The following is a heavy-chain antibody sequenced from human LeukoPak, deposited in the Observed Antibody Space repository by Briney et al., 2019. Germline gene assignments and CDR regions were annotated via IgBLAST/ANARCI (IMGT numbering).Heavy chain of an antibody. D-gene: IGHD4-11*01. CDR3: ACRKTVNESYYFDY. CDR1: GGSFSGYY. V-gene: IGHV4-34*01. Sequence: SETLSLTCAVYGGSFSGYYWSWIRQPPGKGLEWIGEINHSGSTNYNPSLKSRVTITVDTSKNQFSLKLSSVTAADTAVYYCACRKTVNESYYFDYWGQGTLVTVSS. J-gene: IGHJ4*02. CDR2: INHSGST.